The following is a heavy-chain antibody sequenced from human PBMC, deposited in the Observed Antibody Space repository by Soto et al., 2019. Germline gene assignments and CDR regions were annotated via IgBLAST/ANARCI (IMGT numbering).Heavy chain of an antibody. D-gene: IGHD2-15*01. CDR2: TYYSGST. CDR1: GGSISSYY. Sequence: PSETLSLTRTVSGGSISSYYGSWIRQPPGKGLEAIGYTYYSGSTNYNPSLKSRVTISVDPSKNQFSLKLSSVTAADTAVYYCARVGRHCSGGSCATNWFDPWRQGTLVTVS. J-gene: IGHJ5*02. CDR3: ARVGRHCSGGSCATNWFDP. V-gene: IGHV4-59*01.